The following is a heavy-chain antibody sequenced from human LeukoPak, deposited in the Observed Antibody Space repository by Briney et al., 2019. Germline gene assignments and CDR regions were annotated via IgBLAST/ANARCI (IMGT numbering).Heavy chain of an antibody. CDR1: GFTFSSYG. D-gene: IGHD3-22*01. Sequence: GGSLRLSCAASGFTFSSYGMHWVRQAPGKGLEWVAFIRYDGSNKYYADSVKGRFTISRDNSKNTLYLQMNSLRAEDTAVYYCAKEDTYYYDSSAPSYWGQGNLVTVSS. V-gene: IGHV3-30*02. J-gene: IGHJ4*02. CDR3: AKEDTYYYDSSAPSY. CDR2: IRYDGSNK.